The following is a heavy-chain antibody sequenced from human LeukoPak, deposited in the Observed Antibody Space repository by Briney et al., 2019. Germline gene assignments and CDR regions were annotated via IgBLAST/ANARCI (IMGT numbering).Heavy chain of an antibody. J-gene: IGHJ6*03. D-gene: IGHD1-1*01. CDR1: SYSISSDYY. V-gene: IGHV4-38-2*02. CDR2: IYHSGST. CDR3: ARDRMERFPLYYYYMDV. Sequence: SETLSLTRTVSSYSISSDYYWGWIRQPPGKGLEWIGTIYHSGSTYYNPSLKSRVTISVDTSKNQFSLKLSSVTAADTAVYYCARDRMERFPLYYYYMDVWGKGTTVTVSS.